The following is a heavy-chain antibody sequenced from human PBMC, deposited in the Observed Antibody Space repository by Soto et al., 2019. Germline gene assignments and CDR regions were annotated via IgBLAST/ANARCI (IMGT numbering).Heavy chain of an antibody. Sequence: HPGGSLRLSCAASGFTFSSYAMTWVRLAPGRGLEWVATIAGSGGMTYYTNSVRGRFTISRDNSKNTVSLQMSSLRAEDTAMYFCAKVNFFDTPGTFDVWGQGTPVTV. J-gene: IGHJ3*01. CDR3: AKVNFFDTPGTFDV. D-gene: IGHD2-15*01. CDR2: IAGSGGMT. CDR1: GFTFSSYA. V-gene: IGHV3-23*01.